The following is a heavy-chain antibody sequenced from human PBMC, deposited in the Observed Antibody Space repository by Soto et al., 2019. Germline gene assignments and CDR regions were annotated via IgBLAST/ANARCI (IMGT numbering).Heavy chain of an antibody. Sequence: VLWGSIINLGCRRIIKNKRKGLEWIGYIYYSGSTNYNPSLKSRVTISVDTSKNQFSLRLSSVTAADTAGYYCARAVDMATIGYYYYYYGMDFWVHRSTVTVSS. D-gene: IGHD5-12*01. CDR2: IYYSGST. J-gene: IGHJ6*02. CDR1: WGSIINLG. CDR3: ARAVDMATIGYYYYYYGMDF. V-gene: IGHV4-59*11.